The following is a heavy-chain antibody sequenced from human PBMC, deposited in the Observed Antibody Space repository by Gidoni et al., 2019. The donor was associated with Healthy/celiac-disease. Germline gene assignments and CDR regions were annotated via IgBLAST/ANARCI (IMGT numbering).Heavy chain of an antibody. D-gene: IGHD1-1*01. Sequence: QVQMQESRSGLVTPSETLSLTCPASGGSISSYYWSWIRQPPGKGLEWIVYIYYSGRTNYNPARKSRVTISVDTSKNQFSLKRSSVTAADTAVYYCARMEVRWSYLDYWGQGTLVTVSS. CDR1: GGSISSYY. CDR3: ARMEVRWSYLDY. J-gene: IGHJ4*02. CDR2: IYYSGRT. V-gene: IGHV4-59*01.